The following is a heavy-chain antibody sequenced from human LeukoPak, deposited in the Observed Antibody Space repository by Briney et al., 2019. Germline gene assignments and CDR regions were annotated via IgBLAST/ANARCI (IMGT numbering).Heavy chain of an antibody. D-gene: IGHD3-3*01. CDR2: IPYDGSNK. Sequence: PGGSLGLSCAASGFTFSSYAMHWVRQAPGKGLEWVAVIPYDGSNKYYADSVKGRFTISRDNSKNTLYLQMNSLRAEDTAVYYCARDSTPLRFLEWLSYYYYGMDVWGQGTTVTVSS. V-gene: IGHV3-30-3*01. CDR1: GFTFSSYA. CDR3: ARDSTPLRFLEWLSYYYYGMDV. J-gene: IGHJ6*02.